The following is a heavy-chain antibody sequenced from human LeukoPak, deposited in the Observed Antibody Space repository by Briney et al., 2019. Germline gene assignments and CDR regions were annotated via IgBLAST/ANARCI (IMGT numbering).Heavy chain of an antibody. D-gene: IGHD6-19*01. Sequence: SKTLSLTCTVSGGSISNYYWSWIRQPPGKGLEWIGYSYYSGSTKYNPSLESRVTISVDTSKNQFSLKLNSVTAADTAVYFCARLLSGWYVEFWGQGTLVTVSS. V-gene: IGHV4-59*08. CDR1: GGSISNYY. CDR2: SYYSGST. J-gene: IGHJ4*02. CDR3: ARLLSGWYVEF.